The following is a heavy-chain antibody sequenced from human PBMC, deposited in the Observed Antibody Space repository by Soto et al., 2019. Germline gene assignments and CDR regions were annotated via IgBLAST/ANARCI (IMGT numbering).Heavy chain of an antibody. CDR3: AKCDFGDPSWYFDF. J-gene: IGHJ2*01. D-gene: IGHD4-17*01. CDR2: IRNSGGST. V-gene: IGHV3-23*01. CDR1: GFPFNNYP. Sequence: EVQLLESGGGLVQPGGSLRLSCAASGFPFNNYPLSWVRQAPGKGLEWVATIRNSGGSTAYADSVKGRFSISRDQAKNTLHLQMNSLRVEDTAVYYCAKCDFGDPSWYFDFWGRGTLVTVSS.